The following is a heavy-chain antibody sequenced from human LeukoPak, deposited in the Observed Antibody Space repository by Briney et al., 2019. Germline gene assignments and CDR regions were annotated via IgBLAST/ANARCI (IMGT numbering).Heavy chain of an antibody. V-gene: IGHV1-2*02. CDR2: INPNSGGT. J-gene: IGHJ4*02. Sequence: ASVKVSCKASGYTFTGYYMHWVRQAPGQGLEWMGWINPNSGGTNYAQKFQGRVTMTRDTSISTAYMELSRLRSDDTAVYYCARVGDLRIAARRGAYFDYWGQGTLVTVSS. CDR1: GYTFTGYY. CDR3: ARVGDLRIAARRGAYFDY. D-gene: IGHD6-6*01.